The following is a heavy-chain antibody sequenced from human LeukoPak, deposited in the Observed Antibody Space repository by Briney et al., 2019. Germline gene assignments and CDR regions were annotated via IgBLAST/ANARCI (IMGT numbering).Heavy chain of an antibody. J-gene: IGHJ4*02. CDR2: FSGSGGST. D-gene: IGHD3-10*01. CDR3: ARGSYYYGSGSYYDPRAAFDY. CDR1: GFTFDDYG. V-gene: IGHV3-23*01. Sequence: GGSLRLSCAASGFTFDDYGMSWVRQAPGKGLEWVSTFSGSGGSTHYADSVKGRFTISRDNAKNSLYLQMNSLRAEDTAVYYCARGSYYYGSGSYYDPRAAFDYWGQGTLVTVSS.